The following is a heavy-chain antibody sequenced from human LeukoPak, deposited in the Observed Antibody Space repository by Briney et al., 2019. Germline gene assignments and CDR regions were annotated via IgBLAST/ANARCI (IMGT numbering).Heavy chain of an antibody. CDR3: AKGAVHTNYDFWSGYYRPRLGFDC. Sequence: GRSLRLSCAASGFTFDDYAMHWVRQAPGKGLEWVSGISWNSGSMGYADSVKGRFTISRDNAKNSLYLQMNSLRAEDTALYYCAKGAVHTNYDFWSGYYRPRLGFDCWGQGTLVTVSS. CDR2: ISWNSGSM. D-gene: IGHD3-3*01. J-gene: IGHJ4*02. V-gene: IGHV3-9*01. CDR1: GFTFDDYA.